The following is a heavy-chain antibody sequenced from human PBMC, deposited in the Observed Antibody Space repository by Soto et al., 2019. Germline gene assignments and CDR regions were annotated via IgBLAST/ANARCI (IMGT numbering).Heavy chain of an antibody. CDR2: IKQDGSEK. CDR3: ARVPDDSSGYPDWYFDL. D-gene: IGHD3-22*01. J-gene: IGHJ2*01. CDR1: GFTFSSYW. V-gene: IGHV3-7*01. Sequence: PGGSLRLSCAASGFTFSSYWMSWVRQAPGKGLEWVANIKQDGSEKYYVDSVKGRFTISRDNSKNTLYLQMNSLRAEDTAVYYCARVPDDSSGYPDWYFDLWGRGTLVTVSS.